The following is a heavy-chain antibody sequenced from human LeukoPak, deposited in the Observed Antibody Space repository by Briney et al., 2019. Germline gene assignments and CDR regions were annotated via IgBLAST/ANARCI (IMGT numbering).Heavy chain of an antibody. CDR1: GFTFSTYG. V-gene: IGHV3-30*02. D-gene: IGHD5-12*01. CDR3: AKAAEWLRSPFDY. Sequence: GGSLRLSCAASGFTFSTYGLHWVRQAPGKGLEWVTFIRYDGNYKYYADSVKGRFTISRDNSKNTLYLQMNSLRADDTAVYYYAKAAEWLRSPFDYWGQGTLVTVSS. J-gene: IGHJ4*02. CDR2: IRYDGNYK.